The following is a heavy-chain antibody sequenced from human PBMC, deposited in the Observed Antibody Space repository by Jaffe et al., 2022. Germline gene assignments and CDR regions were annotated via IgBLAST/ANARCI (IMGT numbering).Heavy chain of an antibody. J-gene: IGHJ4*02. D-gene: IGHD6-19*01. CDR2: IYHSGST. V-gene: IGHV4-38-2*01. Sequence: QVQLQESGPGLVKPSETLSLTCAVSGYSISSGYYWGWIRQPPGKGLEWIGSIYHSGSTYYNPSLKSRVTISVDTSKNQFSLKLSSVTAADTAVYYCARYEWLAMGGEDYWGQGTLVTVSS. CDR3: ARYEWLAMGGEDY. CDR1: GYSISSGYY.